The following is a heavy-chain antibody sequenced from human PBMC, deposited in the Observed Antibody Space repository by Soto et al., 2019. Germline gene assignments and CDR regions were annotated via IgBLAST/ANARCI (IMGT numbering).Heavy chain of an antibody. J-gene: IGHJ5*01. CDR1: GGSISSSSYY. CDR2: IYYSGST. Sequence: SETLSLTCTVSGGSISSSSYYWGWIRQPPGKGLEWIGSIYYSGSTYYNPSLKSRVTISVDTSKNQFSLKLSSVTAADTAVYYCPIDSSDGWFDSWGQGTLVTVSS. V-gene: IGHV4-39*02. CDR3: PIDSSDGWFDS. D-gene: IGHD3-22*01.